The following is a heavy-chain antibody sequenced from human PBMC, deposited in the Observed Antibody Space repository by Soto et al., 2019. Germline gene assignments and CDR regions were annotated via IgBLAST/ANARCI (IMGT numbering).Heavy chain of an antibody. Sequence: SETLSLTCTVSGGSISSYYWSWIRQPPGKVLEWIGYIYYSGSTNYNPSLKSRVTISVDTSKNQFSLKLSSVTAADTAVYYCARGGIMTTVTTDWFDPWGHATLVT. CDR1: GGSISSYY. CDR2: IYYSGST. V-gene: IGHV4-59*01. CDR3: ARGGIMTTVTTDWFDP. D-gene: IGHD4-17*01. J-gene: IGHJ5*02.